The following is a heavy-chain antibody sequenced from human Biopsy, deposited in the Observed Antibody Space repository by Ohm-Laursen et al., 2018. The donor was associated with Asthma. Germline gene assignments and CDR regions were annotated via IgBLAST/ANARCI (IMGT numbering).Heavy chain of an antibody. D-gene: IGHD1-26*01. CDR2: ISFDGTNR. CDR3: AKDVFPGWELRRGTDY. CDR1: GFTFSNYG. Sequence: SLRLSCTASGFTFSNYGMHWVRQAPGKGLDWVAVISFDGTNRNYTDSVKGRFTISRDNSRNTLHLEMNSLRAEDTAVYYCAKDVFPGWELRRGTDYWGQGTLVTVSS. V-gene: IGHV3-30*18. J-gene: IGHJ4*02.